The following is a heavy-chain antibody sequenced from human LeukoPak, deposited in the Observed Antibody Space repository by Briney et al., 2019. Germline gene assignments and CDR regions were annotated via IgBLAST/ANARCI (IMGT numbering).Heavy chain of an antibody. Sequence: SETLSLTCTVSGYSIRSGYFWGWIRQPPGKGLEWIGSISQSGTTYYNPSLMSRITISHDTSKNQFSLKVNSVTAADTAAYYCTREEGGTTVDYWGQGTLVTVSS. J-gene: IGHJ4*02. CDR3: TREEGGTTVDY. CDR2: ISQSGTT. V-gene: IGHV4-38-2*02. CDR1: GYSIRSGYF. D-gene: IGHD1-1*01.